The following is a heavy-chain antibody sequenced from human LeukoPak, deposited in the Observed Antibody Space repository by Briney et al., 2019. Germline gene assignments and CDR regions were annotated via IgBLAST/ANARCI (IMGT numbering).Heavy chain of an antibody. D-gene: IGHD2-2*01. J-gene: IGHJ4*02. CDR2: ISAYNGIT. CDR3: ARLVVPAATFDY. CDR1: GYTFTIYG. Sequence: ASVKVSCKASGYTFTIYGISWVRQAPGQGLEWMRWISAYNGITNYAQKLQGRVSITTDTSTSTAYMELRSLRSDDTAVYYCARLVVPAATFDYWGQGTLVTVSS. V-gene: IGHV1-18*01.